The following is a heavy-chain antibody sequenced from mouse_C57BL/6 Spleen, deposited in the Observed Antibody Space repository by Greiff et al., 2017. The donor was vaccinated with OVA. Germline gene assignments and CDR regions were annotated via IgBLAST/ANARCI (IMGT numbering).Heavy chain of an antibody. CDR3: ARDRGYYDGYYGFAY. CDR2: ISDGGSYT. V-gene: IGHV5-4*01. D-gene: IGHD2-3*01. CDR1: GFTFSSYA. J-gene: IGHJ3*01. Sequence: EVMLVESGGGLVKPGGSLKLSCAASGFTFSSYAMSWVRQTPEKRLEWVATISDGGSYTYYPDNVKGRFTISRDNAKNNLYLQMSHLKSEDTAMYYCARDRGYYDGYYGFAYWGQGTLVTVSA.